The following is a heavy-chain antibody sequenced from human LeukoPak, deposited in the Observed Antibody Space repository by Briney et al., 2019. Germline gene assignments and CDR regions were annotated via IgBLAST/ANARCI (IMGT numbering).Heavy chain of an antibody. J-gene: IGHJ4*01. CDR2: IYYSGST. V-gene: IGHV4-39*07. CDR3: ARDPGHCSGGSCYYDY. CDR1: GGSISSSSYY. D-gene: IGHD2-15*01. Sequence: SETLSLTCTVSGGSISSSSYYWGWIRQPPGKGLEWIGSIYYSGSTYYNPSLKSRVTISVDTSKNQFSLKLSSVTAADTAVYYCARDPGHCSGGSCYYDYWGQGTLVTVSS.